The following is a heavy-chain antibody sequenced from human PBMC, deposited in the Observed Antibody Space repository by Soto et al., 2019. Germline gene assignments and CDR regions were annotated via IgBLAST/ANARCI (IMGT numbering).Heavy chain of an antibody. V-gene: IGHV4-38-2*01. Sequence: SETLSLTCAVPGYSISSGYYWGWIRQPPGKGLEWIGSIYHSGSTYYNPSLKSRVTISVDTSKNQFSLKLSSVTAADTAVYYCAGGDNWNSHYYYYGMDVWGQGTTVTVSS. J-gene: IGHJ6*02. CDR2: IYHSGST. CDR3: AGGDNWNSHYYYYGMDV. D-gene: IGHD1-7*01. CDR1: GYSISSGYY.